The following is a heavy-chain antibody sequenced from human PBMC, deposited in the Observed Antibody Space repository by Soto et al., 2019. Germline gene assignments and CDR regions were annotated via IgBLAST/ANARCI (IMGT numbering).Heavy chain of an antibody. J-gene: IGHJ4*02. CDR2: TYYRSKWYN. D-gene: IGHD5-18*01. CDR1: GYSVSSNSAA. Sequence: QTLSLTCTISGYSVSSNSAAWTWIRQSPSRGLEWLGRTYYRSKWYNDYAVSVKSRITINPDTSTNQFSLQLNSVTPEDTAVYYCARDLEYSYGLANFDYWGQGTLVTVSS. V-gene: IGHV6-1*01. CDR3: ARDLEYSYGLANFDY.